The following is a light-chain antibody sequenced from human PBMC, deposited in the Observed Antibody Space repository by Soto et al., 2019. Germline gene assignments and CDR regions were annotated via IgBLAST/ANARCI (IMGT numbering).Light chain of an antibody. CDR3: QQHYSYPWT. J-gene: IGKJ1*01. CDR2: KAS. CDR1: QSISRS. V-gene: IGKV1-5*03. Sequence: DIQMTQSPSTLSASVGYRLTITCRASQSISRSLAWYQQKPGKAPKLLIYKASSLESATPSRFSGSGSGTESTLTISSLQPDDFATYYCQQHYSYPWTFGQWTKGDTK.